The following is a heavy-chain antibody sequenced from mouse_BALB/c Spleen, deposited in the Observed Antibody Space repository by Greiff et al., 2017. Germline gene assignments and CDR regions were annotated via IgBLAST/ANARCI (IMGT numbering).Heavy chain of an antibody. CDR2: IWGDGST. V-gene: IGHV2-6-7*01. J-gene: IGHJ4*01. CDR1: GFSLTGYG. D-gene: IGHD2-5*01. CDR3: ARDRSNYGAMDY. Sequence: QVQLKESGPGLVAPSQSLSITCTASGFSLTGYGVNWVRQPPGKGLEWLGMIWGDGSTDYNSPLNTRLSISKDNSNSQVFLKMNSLQTDDTARYYCARDRSNYGAMDYWGQGTSVTVSS.